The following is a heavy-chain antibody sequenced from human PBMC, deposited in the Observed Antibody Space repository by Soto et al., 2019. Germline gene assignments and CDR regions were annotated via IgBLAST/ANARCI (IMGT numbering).Heavy chain of an antibody. CDR1: GGSINTFY. J-gene: IGHJ4*02. CDR2: IFSSGST. Sequence: QVRLQESGPGLLKPSETLSLTCTVSGGSINTFYWSWVRQPAGKGLEWIGRIFSSGSTSFNPSLERRGAMSVDTSKSHFSLNLSSVTAADMAVYYCAREGSYRAYKFAHGIQLVSFDFWGQGALVTVSS. D-gene: IGHD5-18*01. V-gene: IGHV4-4*07. CDR3: AREGSYRAYKFAHGIQLVSFDF.